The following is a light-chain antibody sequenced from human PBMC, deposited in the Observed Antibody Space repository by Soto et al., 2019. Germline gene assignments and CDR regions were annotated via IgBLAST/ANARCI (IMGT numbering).Light chain of an antibody. CDR3: QQRSNWPRT. CDR2: DVA. Sequence: ILLTQSPSTLALSPGKRATLSCRASQNISSYLIWYQQKPGQAPRLLSYDVANSATGIPARFSGSGSGKDFPLTISSLEAEDFALYYCQQRSNWPRTFGQGTKVDIK. J-gene: IGKJ1*01. CDR1: QNISSY. V-gene: IGKV3-11*01.